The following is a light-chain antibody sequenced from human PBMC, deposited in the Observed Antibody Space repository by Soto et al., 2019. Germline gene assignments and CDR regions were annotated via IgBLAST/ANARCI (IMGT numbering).Light chain of an antibody. Sequence: QSVLTQPASVSRSPGQSITIACTGTSNDGGDYNYVSWYQHHPSKAPKLLIFEVSNRPSGVSYRFSDSKFGNTASLTISGLQAEDEADYFCTSYATYSTLVFGGGTK. J-gene: IGLJ2*01. CDR1: SNDGGDYNY. CDR3: TSYATYSTLV. V-gene: IGLV2-14*01. CDR2: EVS.